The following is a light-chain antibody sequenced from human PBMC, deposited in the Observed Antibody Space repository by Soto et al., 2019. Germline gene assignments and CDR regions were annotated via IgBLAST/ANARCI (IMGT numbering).Light chain of an antibody. CDR3: SSYTSSSLYV. Sequence: QSALTQPASVSGSPGQSITLSCTGTNNDVGGYESVSWYRQHAGRAPRLIIHDVSNRPSGVSGRFSGSKFGNTASLTISGLQAEDEADYYCSSYTSSSLYVFGTGTKVTVL. V-gene: IGLV2-14*03. J-gene: IGLJ1*01. CDR2: DVS. CDR1: NNDVGGYES.